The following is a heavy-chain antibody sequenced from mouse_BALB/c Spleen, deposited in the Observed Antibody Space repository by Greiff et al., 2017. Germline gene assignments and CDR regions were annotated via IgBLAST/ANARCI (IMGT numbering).Heavy chain of an antibody. CDR3: ARRGDIYYDYDRFAY. J-gene: IGHJ3*01. Sequence: QVQLKESGAELMKPGASVKISCKATGYTFRSYWIAWVKQRPGHGLEWIGEILPGSGSTNYNEKFKGKATFTADTSSNTAYMQLSSLTSEDSAVYYCARRGDIYYDYDRFAYWGQGTLVTVSA. V-gene: IGHV1-9*01. CDR2: ILPGSGST. CDR1: GYTFRSYW. D-gene: IGHD2-4*01.